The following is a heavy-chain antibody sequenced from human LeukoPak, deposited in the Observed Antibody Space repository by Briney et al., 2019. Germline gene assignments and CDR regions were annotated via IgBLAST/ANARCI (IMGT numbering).Heavy chain of an antibody. CDR2: IYPGVSDT. V-gene: IGHV5-51*01. J-gene: IGHJ6*03. Sequence: GESLKISCKGSGYSFTSDWIGWVRQMPGKGLEWMGIIYPGVSDTRYSPSFQGQVTISADKSISTAYLQWSSLKAADTAMYYCARLPITIFGVDLGYYYMDVWGKGTTVTVSS. CDR3: ARLPITIFGVDLGYYYMDV. CDR1: GYSFTSDW. D-gene: IGHD3-3*01.